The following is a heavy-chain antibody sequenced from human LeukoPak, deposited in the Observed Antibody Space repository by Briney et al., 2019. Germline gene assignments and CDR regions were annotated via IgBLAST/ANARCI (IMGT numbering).Heavy chain of an antibody. V-gene: IGHV3-30*04. CDR3: AKDGYDSSSPNWFDR. J-gene: IGHJ5*02. CDR2: ISYDGSNK. D-gene: IGHD6-6*01. CDR1: GFTFSSYA. Sequence: GRSLRLSCAASGFTFSSYAMHWVRQAPGKGLEWVAVISYDGSNKYYADSVKGRFTISRDNSKNTLYLQMNSLRAEDTVIYYCAKDGYDSSSPNWFDRWGQGTLVTVSS.